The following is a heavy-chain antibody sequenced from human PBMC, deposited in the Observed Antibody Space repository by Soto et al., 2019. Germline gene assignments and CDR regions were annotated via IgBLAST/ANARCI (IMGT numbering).Heavy chain of an antibody. CDR2: TITIFGTA. V-gene: IGHV1-69*12. CDR3: ARLLVPAAPLDY. CDR1: GGTFSSYA. D-gene: IGHD2-2*01. J-gene: IGHJ4*02. Sequence: QVQLVQSGAEVKKPGSSVKVSCKASGGTFSSYAISWVRQAPGQGLGWMGGTITIFGTANYAPKCQGTGTITADEATSTAYMELSSLSSEDTAVYYCARLLVPAAPLDYWGQGTLVTVSS.